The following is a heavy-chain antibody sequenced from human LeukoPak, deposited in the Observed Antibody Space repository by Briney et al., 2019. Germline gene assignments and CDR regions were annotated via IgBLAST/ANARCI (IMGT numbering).Heavy chain of an antibody. CDR2: IYHSGST. V-gene: IGHV4-38-2*02. CDR3: ARGYGEDFDY. D-gene: IGHD4-17*01. CDR1: GYSISSGYY. J-gene: IGHJ4*02. Sequence: PSETLSLTCTVSGYSISSGYYWGWIRQPPGKGLEWIGSIYHSGSTYYNPSLKSRVTISVDTSKNQFSLKLSSVTAADTAVYYCARGYGEDFDYWGQGTLVTVSS.